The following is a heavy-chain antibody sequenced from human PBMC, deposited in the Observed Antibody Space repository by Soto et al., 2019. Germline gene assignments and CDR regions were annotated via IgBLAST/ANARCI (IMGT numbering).Heavy chain of an antibody. V-gene: IGHV1-69*13. CDR2: IIPIFGTA. CDR1: GGTFSSYA. J-gene: IGHJ4*02. Sequence: SSVKVSCKASGGTFSSYAISWVRQAPGQGLEWMGRIIPIFGTANYAQKFQGRVTITADESTSTAYMELSSLRSEDTAVYYCARTPYSGSYYASAFDYWGQGTLVTVSS. CDR3: ARTPYSGSYYASAFDY. D-gene: IGHD1-26*01.